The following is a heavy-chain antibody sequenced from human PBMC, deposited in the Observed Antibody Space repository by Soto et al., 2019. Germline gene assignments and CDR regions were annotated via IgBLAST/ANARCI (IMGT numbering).Heavy chain of an antibody. Sequence: QVQLVQSGAEVKKPGSSVKVSCKTSGGTFSTYCIVWVRQAPGEGLEWMGGIIPIFGTANYAQKFQDRVTITADKSTNTAFMELSSLKSEDTAMYYCASSSGNNYGVGTNYYFDYWGQGTLVTVSS. V-gene: IGHV1-69*06. CDR3: ASSSGNNYGVGTNYYFDY. J-gene: IGHJ4*02. D-gene: IGHD1-26*01. CDR2: IIPIFGTA. CDR1: GGTFSTYC.